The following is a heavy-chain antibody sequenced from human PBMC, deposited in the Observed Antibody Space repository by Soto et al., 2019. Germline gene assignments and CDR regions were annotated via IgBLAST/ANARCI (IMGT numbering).Heavy chain of an antibody. CDR3: ARLMGTSFDL. J-gene: IGHJ5*02. D-gene: IGHD2-8*01. CDR1: GFTFSDHY. Sequence: GGSLRLSCAASGFTFSDHYMDWVRQAPGKGLEWIGRTRDKANTYTTEYAASVKGRFAISRDDSKNSLFLQMNSLKTEDSAVYFCARLMGTSFDLWGQGTLVTVSS. CDR2: TRDKANTYTT. V-gene: IGHV3-72*01.